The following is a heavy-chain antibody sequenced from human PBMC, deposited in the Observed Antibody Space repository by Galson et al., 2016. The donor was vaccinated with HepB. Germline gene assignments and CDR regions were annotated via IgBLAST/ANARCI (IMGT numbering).Heavy chain of an antibody. CDR1: GASISSNNW. J-gene: IGHJ5*02. D-gene: IGHD2-2*01. CDR2: MFHSGST. Sequence: SETLSLTCAVSGASISSNNWWTWVRQPPGKGLEWIGEMFHSGSTNYNSSLRSRGTISLDKSTNQFSLVVTSVTAADTAMYYCAKIERGCSSASCVFDPWGQG. CDR3: AKIERGCSSASCVFDP. V-gene: IGHV4-4*02.